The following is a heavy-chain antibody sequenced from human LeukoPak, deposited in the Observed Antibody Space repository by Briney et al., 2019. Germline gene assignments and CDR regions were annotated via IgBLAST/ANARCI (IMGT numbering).Heavy chain of an antibody. CDR3: ARSRLYYDSSGYYDY. V-gene: IGHV4-61*01. CDR2: IYYSGST. D-gene: IGHD3-22*01. CDR1: GGSVSSGSYY. Sequence: PSETLSLTCTVSGGSVSSGSYYWSWIRQPPGKGLEWIGYIYYSGSTNYNPSLKSRVTISVDTSKNQFSLKLSSVTAADTAVYYCARSRLYYDSSGYYDYWGQGTLVTVSS. J-gene: IGHJ4*02.